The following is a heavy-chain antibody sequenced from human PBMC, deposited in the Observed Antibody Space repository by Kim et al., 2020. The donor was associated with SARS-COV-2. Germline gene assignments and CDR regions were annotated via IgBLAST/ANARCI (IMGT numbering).Heavy chain of an antibody. D-gene: IGHD3-10*01. J-gene: IGHJ4*02. Sequence: SETLSLTCTASGGSISSSSYYWGWIRQPPGKGLEWIGSIYYSGSTYYNPSLKSRVTISVDTSKNQFSLKLSSVTAADTAVYYCARLYGSGSYYPRGWGQGTLVTVSS. CDR1: GGSISSSSYY. CDR3: ARLYGSGSYYPRG. V-gene: IGHV4-39*01. CDR2: IYYSGST.